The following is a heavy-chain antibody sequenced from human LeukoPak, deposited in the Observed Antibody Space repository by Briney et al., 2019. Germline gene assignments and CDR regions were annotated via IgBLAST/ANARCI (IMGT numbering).Heavy chain of an antibody. J-gene: IGHJ3*02. D-gene: IGHD5-18*01. Sequence: SETLSLTRTVSGGSISSSSYYWGWLRQSPGKGLEWIGEINHSGSTNYNPSLKSRVTISVDTSKNQFSLKLNSVTAADTAVYYCARGAPKEIQLWLRLRGVAFDIWGQGTMVTVSS. CDR2: INHSGST. CDR1: GGSISSSSYY. CDR3: ARGAPKEIQLWLRLRGVAFDI. V-gene: IGHV4-39*07.